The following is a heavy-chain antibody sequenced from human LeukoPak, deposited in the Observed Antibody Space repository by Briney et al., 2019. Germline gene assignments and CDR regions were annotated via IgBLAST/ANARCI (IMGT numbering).Heavy chain of an antibody. V-gene: IGHV1-18*01. CDR1: GYTSTNYG. J-gene: IGHJ4*02. CDR3: ARDLSDYVWGSSPSGD. CDR2: ISINRGNT. Sequence: ASVKVSCKASGYTSTNYGISWVRQAPGQGLEWMGWISINRGNTNYAQKFQGRVSMTTDTSTSTAYMELRSLRSDDTAVYYCARDLSDYVWGSSPSGDWGQGTLVTVSS. D-gene: IGHD3-16*01.